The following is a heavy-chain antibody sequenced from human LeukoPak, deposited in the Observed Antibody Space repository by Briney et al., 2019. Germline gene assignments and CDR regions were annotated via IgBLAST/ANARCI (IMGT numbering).Heavy chain of an antibody. J-gene: IGHJ4*02. Sequence: ASMEGSCKAFGYTLTGYYIHRVRQAPGQRLEWVGWINPNSGGTNYAQKFQGRVTMTRDTSISTAYMELSRLRSDDTAVYYCARGGGGSYFGFDYWGQGTLVTVSS. CDR2: INPNSGGT. V-gene: IGHV1-2*02. D-gene: IGHD1-26*01. CDR1: GYTLTGYY. CDR3: ARGGGGSYFGFDY.